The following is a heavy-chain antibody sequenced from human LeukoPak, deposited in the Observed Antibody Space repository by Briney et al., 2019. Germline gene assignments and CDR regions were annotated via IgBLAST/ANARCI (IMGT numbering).Heavy chain of an antibody. CDR1: RYTFTSYD. CDR3: ARLSQTPDYYTLGGYYYLGY. D-gene: IGHD3-10*01. Sequence: ASVKVSCKATRYTFTSYDINWVREAAGHGLEWMGWMNPNTGRTGYAQKFQGRITMTRDTSINTAYMELTNLRSEDTAIYYCARLSQTPDYYTLGGYYYLGYWGQGTPVTVSS. J-gene: IGHJ4*02. V-gene: IGHV1-8*01. CDR2: MNPNTGRT.